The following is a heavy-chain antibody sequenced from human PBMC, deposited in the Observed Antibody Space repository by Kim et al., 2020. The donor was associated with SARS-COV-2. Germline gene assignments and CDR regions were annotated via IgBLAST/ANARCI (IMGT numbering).Heavy chain of an antibody. V-gene: IGHV4-34*01. D-gene: IGHD1-26*01. CDR2: SNHLGGT. CDR3: ARLGGNTQMGYNWFDP. Sequence: SETLSLTCAVHGGSLSGSYWSWIRQPPGKGLEWIGESNHLGGTNYNPSLKSRVTISVDTSKNQFSLRLSSVTAADTAVYYCARLGGNTQMGYNWFDPWAQGTLVASSS. CDR1: GGSLSGSY. J-gene: IGHJ5*02.